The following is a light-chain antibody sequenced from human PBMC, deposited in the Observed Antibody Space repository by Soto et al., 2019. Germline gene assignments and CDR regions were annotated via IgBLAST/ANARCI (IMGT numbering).Light chain of an antibody. CDR3: QQLNSYPQT. J-gene: IGKJ5*01. CDR2: QAS. Sequence: DIQMTQSPSTLSASVGDRVTITCRASQSIINWLAWYQQKPGKAPRFLIHQASVLETGVPSRFSGSGSETEFALTINSLQPDDSATYFCQQLNSYPQTFGQGTRLEIK. V-gene: IGKV1-5*03. CDR1: QSIINW.